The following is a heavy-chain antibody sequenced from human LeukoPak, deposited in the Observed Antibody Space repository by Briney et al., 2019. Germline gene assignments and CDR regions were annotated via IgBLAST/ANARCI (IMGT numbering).Heavy chain of an antibody. D-gene: IGHD2-2*01. V-gene: IGHV1-69*04. CDR1: GGTFSSYA. J-gene: IGHJ3*02. Sequence: SVKVSCKASGGTFSSYAISWVRQAPGQGLEWMGRIIPILGIANYAQKFQGRVTITADKSTSTAYMELSSLRSEDTAVYYCARRNLGYCSSTSCFDAFDIWGQGTVVTVSS. CDR3: ARRNLGYCSSTSCFDAFDI. CDR2: IIPILGIA.